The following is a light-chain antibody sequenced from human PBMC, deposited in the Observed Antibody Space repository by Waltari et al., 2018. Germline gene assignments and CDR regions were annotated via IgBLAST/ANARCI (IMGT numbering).Light chain of an antibody. CDR3: CSYAGSYTWV. V-gene: IGLV2-11*01. J-gene: IGLJ3*02. CDR2: DVS. Sequence: QSALTQPRSVSGSAGQSVTISCTRTSSDVGGYNYASWYQHHPGNAPKLMIYDVSKRPSGVPDRFSGSKSGNTASLTISGLQAEDEADYYCCSYAGSYTWVFGGGTKLTVL. CDR1: SSDVGGYNY.